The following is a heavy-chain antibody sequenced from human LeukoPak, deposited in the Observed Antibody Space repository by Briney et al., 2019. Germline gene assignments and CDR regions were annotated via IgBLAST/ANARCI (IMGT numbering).Heavy chain of an antibody. D-gene: IGHD6-19*01. V-gene: IGHV3-74*01. CDR3: ATKQWLAPPPDS. J-gene: IGHJ4*02. CDR1: GFTFSKYS. Sequence: PGGSLRLSCAASGFTFSKYSMLWVRQAPGKGLESFSRINTDGTVTTYADSVKGRFTVSRDNADNTMFLQMNSVRDEDTAVYYCATKQWLAPPPDSWGQGTPVTVSS. CDR2: INTDGTVT.